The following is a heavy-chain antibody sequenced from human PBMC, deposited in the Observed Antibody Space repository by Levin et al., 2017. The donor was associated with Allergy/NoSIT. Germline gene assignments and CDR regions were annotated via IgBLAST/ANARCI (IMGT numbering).Heavy chain of an antibody. J-gene: IGHJ4*02. D-gene: IGHD4-17*01. Sequence: SFPFSFSLFRRFWLGWVRQMPGNGLEWMGIVYPGLSETKYSPSFEGQVTISADTSITTAYLQWNSLKASDTAMYYCATPLMTTTVTTRDYWGQGTLVTVSS. CDR2: VYPGLSET. CDR1: FSLFRRFW. CDR3: ATPLMTTTVTTRDY. V-gene: IGHV5-51*01.